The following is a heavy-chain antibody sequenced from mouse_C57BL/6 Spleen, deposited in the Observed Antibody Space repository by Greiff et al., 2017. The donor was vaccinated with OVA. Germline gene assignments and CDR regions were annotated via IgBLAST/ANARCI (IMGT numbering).Heavy chain of an antibody. V-gene: IGHV1-82*01. CDR1: GYAFSSSW. D-gene: IGHD3-1*01. CDR3: ARSGLLMDY. CDR2: IYPGDGDT. Sequence: QVQLQQSGPELVKPGASVKISCKASGYAFSSSWMNWVKQRPGKGLEWIGRIYPGDGDTNYNGKFKGKATLTADKSSSTAYMQLSSLTSEDSAVYFCARSGLLMDYWGQGTSVTVSS. J-gene: IGHJ4*01.